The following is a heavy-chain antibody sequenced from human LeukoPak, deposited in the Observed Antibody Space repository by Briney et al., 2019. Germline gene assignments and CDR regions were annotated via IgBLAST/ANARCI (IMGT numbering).Heavy chain of an antibody. CDR3: ARDPGFTRQYGSGSSYYFDY. CDR1: GDSVSSNSAA. V-gene: IGHV6-1*01. D-gene: IGHD3-10*01. CDR2: TYYRSKWYN. Sequence: SQTLSLTCAISGDSVSSNSAAWNWIRQSPSRGLEWLGRTYYRSKWYNDYAVSVKSRITINPDTSKNQFSLQLNSVTPEDTAVYYCARDPGFTRQYGSGSSYYFDYWGQGTLVTVSS. J-gene: IGHJ4*02.